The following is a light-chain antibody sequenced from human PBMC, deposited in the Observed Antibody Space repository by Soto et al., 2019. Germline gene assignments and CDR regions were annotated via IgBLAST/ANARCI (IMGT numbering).Light chain of an antibody. CDR2: GNT. Sequence: QSVLTQPPSVSGAPGQRVTISCTGSSSNIGAGYDVHWYQQLPGRAPKLLIYGNTNRPSGVPDRFSGSKSGTSASLAITGLQAEDEADYYCLYFYSSLSVEFGGGTKLTVL. V-gene: IGLV1-40*01. CDR1: SSNIGAGYD. CDR3: LYFYSSLSVE. J-gene: IGLJ2*01.